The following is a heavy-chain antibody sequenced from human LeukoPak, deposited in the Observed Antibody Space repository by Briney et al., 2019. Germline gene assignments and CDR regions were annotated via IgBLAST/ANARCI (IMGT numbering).Heavy chain of an antibody. CDR2: INHSGST. Sequence: SETLSLTCAVYGGSFSGYYWSWIRQPPGKGLEWIGEINHSGSTNYNPSLKSRVTISVDTSKNQFSLKLSSVTAADTAVYYCARGREGRSGAFDNWGQGTMVTVSS. V-gene: IGHV4-34*01. CDR3: ARGREGRSGAFDN. D-gene: IGHD1-26*01. CDR1: GGSFSGYY. J-gene: IGHJ3*02.